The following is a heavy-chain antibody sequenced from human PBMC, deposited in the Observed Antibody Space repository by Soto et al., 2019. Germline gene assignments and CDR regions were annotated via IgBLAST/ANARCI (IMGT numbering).Heavy chain of an antibody. J-gene: IGHJ4*02. CDR3: AKDQVLLWFRDFDY. CDR2: ISGSGGST. CDR1: GFTFSSYA. V-gene: IGHV3-23*01. D-gene: IGHD2-2*01. Sequence: EVQLLESGRGLVQPGGSLRLSCAASGFTFSSYAMSWVRQAPGKGLEWVSAISGSGGSTYYADSVKGRFTISRDNSKNTLYLQMNSLRAGDTAVYYCAKDQVLLWFRDFDYWGQGTLVTVSS.